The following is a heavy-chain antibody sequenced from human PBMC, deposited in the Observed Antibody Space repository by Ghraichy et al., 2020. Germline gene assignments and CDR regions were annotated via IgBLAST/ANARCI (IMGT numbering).Heavy chain of an antibody. D-gene: IGHD6-13*01. CDR1: GGSFSCYY. J-gene: IGHJ5*02. CDR2: INHSGST. Sequence: SQTLSLTCAVYGGSFSCYYWSWIRQPPGKGLEWIGEINHSGSTNYNPSLKSRVTISVDTSKNQFSLKLSSVTAADTAVYYCARGPYSSSWYLRDWFDPWGQGTLVTVSS. CDR3: ARGPYSSSWYLRDWFDP. V-gene: IGHV4-34*01.